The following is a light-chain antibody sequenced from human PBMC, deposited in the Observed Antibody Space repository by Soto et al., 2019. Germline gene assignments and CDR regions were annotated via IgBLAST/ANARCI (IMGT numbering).Light chain of an antibody. V-gene: IGKV1-5*01. Sequence: IRDSPTAMTASFGDSVNFTCRASQGVSRWLAWYQQKPGKAPKLLIYDAASLEAGVPSRFSGSGTGTEFTLTINSLQPTDFATYYCQQDNSYPWTLGQGTKVDIK. J-gene: IGKJ1*01. CDR3: QQDNSYPWT. CDR2: DAA. CDR1: QGVSRW.